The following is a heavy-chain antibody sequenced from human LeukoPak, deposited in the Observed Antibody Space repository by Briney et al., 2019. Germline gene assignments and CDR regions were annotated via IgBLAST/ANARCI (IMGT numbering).Heavy chain of an antibody. CDR1: GGSFSGYY. V-gene: IGHV4-34*01. D-gene: IGHD3-22*01. CDR2: INHSGST. J-gene: IGHJ4*02. Sequence: SETLSLTCAVYGGSFSGYYWSWIRQPPGKGLEWIGEINHSGSTKYNPSLKSRVTISVDTSKNQFSLKLSSVTAADTAVYYCARASDDSSGYYFDYWGQGTLVTVSS. CDR3: ARASDDSSGYYFDY.